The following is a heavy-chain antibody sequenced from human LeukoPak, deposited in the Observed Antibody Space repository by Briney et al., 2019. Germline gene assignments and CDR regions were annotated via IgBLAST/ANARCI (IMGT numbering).Heavy chain of an antibody. Sequence: SETLSLTRTVSGGSISSYYWSWIRQPPGKGLEWIGYIYDSGTTNYNPSLKSRVTISIDTSKNHFSLKLKSVTAADTAVYFCVAVQWLREYNWFDPWGQGTLVTVSS. J-gene: IGHJ5*02. CDR2: IYDSGTT. CDR1: GGSISSYY. CDR3: VAVQWLREYNWFDP. D-gene: IGHD5-12*01. V-gene: IGHV4-59*01.